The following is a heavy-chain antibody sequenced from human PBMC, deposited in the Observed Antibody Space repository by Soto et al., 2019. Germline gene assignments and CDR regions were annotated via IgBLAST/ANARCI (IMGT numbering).Heavy chain of an antibody. CDR1: GFTFSGSA. Sequence: PGGSLRLSCAASGFTFSGSAMHWVRQASGKGLEWVGRIRSKANSYATAYAASVKGRFTISRDDSKNTAYLQMNSLKTEDTAVYYCTRGDKDIVLVPAARPYYGMDVWGQGTTVTVSS. V-gene: IGHV3-73*01. D-gene: IGHD2-2*01. J-gene: IGHJ6*02. CDR3: TRGDKDIVLVPAARPYYGMDV. CDR2: IRSKANSYAT.